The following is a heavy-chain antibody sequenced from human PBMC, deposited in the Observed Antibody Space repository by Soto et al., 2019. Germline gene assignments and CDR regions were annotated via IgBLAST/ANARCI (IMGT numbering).Heavy chain of an antibody. CDR3: ARLYYEPV. J-gene: IGHJ6*02. Sequence: GSLRLSCAASGWTFGTYSMNWVRQAPGKGLEWIAYINSDSDNIMYADSVKGRFTISRDNAKNSLFLQMNSLTDEDTAVYYCARLYYEPVWGQGTTVPVSS. CDR1: GWTFGTYS. D-gene: IGHD3-3*01. CDR2: INSDSDNI. V-gene: IGHV3-48*02.